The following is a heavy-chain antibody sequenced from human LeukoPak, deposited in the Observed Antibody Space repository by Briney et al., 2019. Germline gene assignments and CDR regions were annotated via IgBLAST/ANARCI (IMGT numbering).Heavy chain of an antibody. J-gene: IGHJ6*02. V-gene: IGHV1-46*04. D-gene: IGHD2-15*01. Sequence: ASVKVSCKASGYTFTSYYMHWVRQAPGQGLEWMGIIYPSGGGTSYAQKLQGRVTMTRDTSTSTVYIELSSLRSEDTAVSYCARAYVAYSMDVWGQGTTVTVSS. CDR2: IYPSGGGT. CDR1: GYTFTSYY. CDR3: ARAYVAYSMDV.